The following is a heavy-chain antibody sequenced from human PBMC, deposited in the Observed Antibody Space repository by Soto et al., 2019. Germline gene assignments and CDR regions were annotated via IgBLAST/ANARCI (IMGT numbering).Heavy chain of an antibody. J-gene: IGHJ6*02. Sequence: SETLSLTCTVSGGSISSSDYYWGWIRQPPGRGPEWIGSMYYSGSTYYNPSLESRVTISVDTSKNQFSLKLSSVTAADTAVYYCARHNYGMDVWGRGTTVTVSS. CDR2: MYYSGST. CDR3: ARHNYGMDV. CDR1: GGSISSSDYY. V-gene: IGHV4-39*01.